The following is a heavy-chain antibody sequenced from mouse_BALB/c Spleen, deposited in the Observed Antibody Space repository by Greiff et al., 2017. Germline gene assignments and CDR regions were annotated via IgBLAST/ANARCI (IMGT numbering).Heavy chain of an antibody. J-gene: IGHJ4*01. V-gene: IGHV1S81*02. CDR1: GYTFTSYW. CDR2: INPSNGRT. D-gene: IGHD4-1*01. CDR3: ARSGLGRAMDY. Sequence: QVQLQQPGAELVKPGASVKLSCKASGYTFTSYWMHWVEQRPGQGLEWIGEINPSNGRTNYNEKFKSKATLTVDKSSSTAYMQLSSLTSEDSAVYYCARSGLGRAMDYWGQGTSVTVSS.